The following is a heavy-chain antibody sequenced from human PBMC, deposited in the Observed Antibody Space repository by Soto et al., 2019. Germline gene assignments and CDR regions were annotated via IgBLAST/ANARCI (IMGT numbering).Heavy chain of an antibody. V-gene: IGHV4-28*01. J-gene: IGHJ4*02. Sequence: PSETLSLPCAVPGYSIGTYNWWAWIRQPPGKGLEWIGYIYYTGTTYYHLSLKSRATMSVDTAKDQFSLNLASVTAADTAVYYCARTLLLKTGPLDYWVPGILVTVAS. CDR2: IYYTGTT. D-gene: IGHD2-15*01. CDR1: GYSIGTYNW. CDR3: ARTLLLKTGPLDY.